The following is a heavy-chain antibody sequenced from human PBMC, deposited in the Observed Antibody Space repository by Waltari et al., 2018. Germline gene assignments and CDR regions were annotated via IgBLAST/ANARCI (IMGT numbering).Heavy chain of an antibody. D-gene: IGHD2-15*01. CDR3: AREWGVMVGTAGFYFDY. CDR1: GFTFSSYT. Sequence: EVQLVGSGGGLAKPGGSLRLSCAASGFTFSSYTMNWVRQAPGKGLEWVSDISSGSSYIYYADSGKGRFTIARDNAKNSLYLQMNSLRVEDTAVYYCAREWGVMVGTAGFYFDYWGQGALVTVSS. J-gene: IGHJ4*02. V-gene: IGHV3-21*01. CDR2: ISSGSSYI.